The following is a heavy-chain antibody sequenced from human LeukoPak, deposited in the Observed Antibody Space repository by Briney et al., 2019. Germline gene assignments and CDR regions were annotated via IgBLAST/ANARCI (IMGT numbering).Heavy chain of an antibody. CDR1: GGTFSSYA. D-gene: IGHD2-21*02. CDR2: IIPILGIA. V-gene: IGHV1-69*04. Sequence: SVKVSCKASGGTFSSYAISWVRQAPRQGLEWMGRIIPILGIANYAQKFQGRVTITADKSTSTAYMELSSLRSEDTAVYYCARTIVVVTASAGYDYWGQGTLVTVSS. CDR3: ARTIVVVTASAGYDY. J-gene: IGHJ4*02.